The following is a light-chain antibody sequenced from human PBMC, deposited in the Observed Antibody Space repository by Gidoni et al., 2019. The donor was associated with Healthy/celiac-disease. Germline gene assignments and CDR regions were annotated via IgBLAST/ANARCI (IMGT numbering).Light chain of an antibody. CDR1: QSISSY. J-gene: IGKJ2*01. CDR2: AAS. CDR3: QQSNSTRMYT. Sequence: DIQMTHSPSSLSASVGDRVTITCRESQSISSYLNWYQQKPGIAPKLLIYAASGLQSGVPSRFSGSGSGTYFTLTRSSLQAEDFAIYCCQQSNSTRMYTFXQXTKLEIK. V-gene: IGKV1-39*01.